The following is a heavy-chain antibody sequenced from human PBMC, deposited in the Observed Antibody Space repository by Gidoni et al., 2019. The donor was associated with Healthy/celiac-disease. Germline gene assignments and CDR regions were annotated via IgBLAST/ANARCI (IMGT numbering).Heavy chain of an antibody. CDR3: ARGAQQLFDY. V-gene: IGHV1-69*02. CDR1: GGNFSSYT. CDR2: TIPILGIA. D-gene: IGHD6-13*01. J-gene: IGHJ4*02. Sequence: QVQLVQPGAEAKKPGSPVKVSCKAYGGNFSSYTISWVRRAPGQGLEWMGRTIPILGIANYAQKCQGRVTITADKSTSTAYMELSSLRSEDTAVYYCARGAQQLFDYWGQGTLVTVSS.